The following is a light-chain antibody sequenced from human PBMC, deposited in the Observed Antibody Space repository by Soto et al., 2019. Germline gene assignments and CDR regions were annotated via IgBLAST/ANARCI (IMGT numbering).Light chain of an antibody. CDR1: SSDVGGYNY. V-gene: IGLV2-14*01. CDR2: DVS. J-gene: IGLJ1*01. Sequence: QSALTQPASVSGSPGQSITISCTGTSSDVGGYNYVSWYQQHPGKAPKLMIYDVSNRPSGVSNRFSGSKSGNTASLTISGLQADDEADYYCSSYTSSSTFGVFGTGTQLTVL. CDR3: SSYTSSSTFGV.